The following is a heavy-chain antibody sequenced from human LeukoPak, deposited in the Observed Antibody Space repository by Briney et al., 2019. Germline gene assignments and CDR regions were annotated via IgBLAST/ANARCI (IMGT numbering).Heavy chain of an antibody. CDR2: INPNSGGT. V-gene: IGHV1-2*02. Sequence: ASVTLSFKASGYTFTAYYMHWVRLAPGQGLEWMGWINPNSGGTNYAQNFQGRVTMTRDTSISTAYMELSRLRSDDTAMYYCATSGGSFGEVHYLDQWREGTVVTVSS. D-gene: IGHD3-10*01. CDR1: GYTFTAYY. J-gene: IGHJ4*02. CDR3: ATSGGSFGEVHYLDQ.